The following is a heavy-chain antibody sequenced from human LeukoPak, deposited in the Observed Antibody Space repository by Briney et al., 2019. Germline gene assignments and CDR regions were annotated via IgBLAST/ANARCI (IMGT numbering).Heavy chain of an antibody. J-gene: IGHJ4*02. CDR1: GGSISGSNYY. Sequence: SETLSLTCTVSGGSISGSNYYWGWIRQPPGKGLEWIGSMFYSGSTYYNPSFKSRVTISGDTSKNLFSLKLSSVTAADTAVYYCARSGGYSSPQNYWGQGTLVTVSS. CDR3: ARSGGYSSPQNY. CDR2: MFYSGST. D-gene: IGHD6-19*01. V-gene: IGHV4-39*01.